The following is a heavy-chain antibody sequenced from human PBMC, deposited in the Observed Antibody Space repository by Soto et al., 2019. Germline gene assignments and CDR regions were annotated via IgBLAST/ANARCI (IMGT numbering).Heavy chain of an antibody. D-gene: IGHD2-2*02. Sequence: GASVKVSCKASGYTFAAYYMHWVRRAPGQGLEWMGWINPNNGVTKYAQEFQGRVTVTRDLSTSTACMELISLSSDDTAVYYCARSLAEGYCVITGCFTRPLNGVDVWGQGTSVTISS. CDR1: GYTFAAYY. J-gene: IGHJ6*02. CDR3: ARSLAEGYCVITGCFTRPLNGVDV. CDR2: INPNNGVT. V-gene: IGHV1-2*02.